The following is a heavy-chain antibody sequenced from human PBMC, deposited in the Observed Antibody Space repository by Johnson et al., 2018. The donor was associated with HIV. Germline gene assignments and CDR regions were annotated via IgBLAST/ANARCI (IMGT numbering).Heavy chain of an antibody. CDR3: ERDDTMMHGFDI. J-gene: IGHJ3*02. CDR2: IYSGGST. CDR1: GFAVSSNY. V-gene: IGHV3-66*01. D-gene: IGHD3-22*01. Sequence: MQLVESGGGLIQPGGSLRLSCAASGFAVSSNYMSWVRQAPGKGLEWVSVIYSGGSTYYADSVKGRCTISRDNSKNTLYLQMNSLRAEDTAVYYCERDDTMMHGFDIWGQGTMVTVSS.